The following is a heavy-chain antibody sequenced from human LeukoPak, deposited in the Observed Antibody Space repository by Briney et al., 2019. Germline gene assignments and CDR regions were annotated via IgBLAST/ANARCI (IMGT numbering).Heavy chain of an antibody. CDR2: INHSGST. V-gene: IGHV4-4*02. D-gene: IGHD1-14*01. J-gene: IGHJ3*02. Sequence: KPSGTLSLTCAVSGGSISSSNWWSWVRPPPGKGLEWIGEINHSGSTNYNPSLKSRVTISVDTSKNQFSLKLSSVTAADTAVYYCAPREPSLDAFDIWGQGTMVTVSS. CDR1: GGSISSSNW. CDR3: APREPSLDAFDI.